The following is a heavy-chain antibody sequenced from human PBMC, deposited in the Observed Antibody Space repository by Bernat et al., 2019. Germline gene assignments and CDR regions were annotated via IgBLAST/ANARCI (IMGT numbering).Heavy chain of an antibody. J-gene: IGHJ4*02. D-gene: IGHD3-9*01. CDR1: GYTFTSYA. CDR2: INTNTGNP. Sequence: QVQLVQSGSELKKPGASVKVSCKASGYTFTSYAMNWVRQAPGQGLEWMGWINTNTGNPTYAQGFTGRFVFSLDTTVSTAYLQISSLKAEDTAVYYCARGKTDWYSLAHGPTDYWGQGTLVTVSS. CDR3: ARGKTDWYSLAHGPTDY. V-gene: IGHV7-4-1*02.